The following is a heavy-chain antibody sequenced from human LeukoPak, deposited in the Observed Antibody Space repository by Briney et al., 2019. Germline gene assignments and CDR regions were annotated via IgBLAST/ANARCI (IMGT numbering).Heavy chain of an antibody. Sequence: GGSLRLSCAATGFAFSSYGMHWVRQAPGKGLEWVAVISYDGSNKYYADSVKGRFTISRDNAKNSLYLQMNSLRAEDTAVYYCARDIYCSGGSCYSDYWGQGTLVTVSS. J-gene: IGHJ4*02. CDR1: GFAFSSYG. CDR2: ISYDGSNK. CDR3: ARDIYCSGGSCYSDY. V-gene: IGHV3-30*03. D-gene: IGHD2-15*01.